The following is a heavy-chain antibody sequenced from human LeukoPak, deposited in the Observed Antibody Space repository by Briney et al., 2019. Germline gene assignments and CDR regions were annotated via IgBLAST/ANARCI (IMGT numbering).Heavy chain of an antibody. CDR2: IYTSGST. J-gene: IGHJ4*02. Sequence: PSQTQSLTCTVSGSISSGSYYWSWIRQPAGKGLEWIGRIYTSGSTNYNPSLKSRVTISVDTSKNQFSLKLSSVTAADTAVYYCASEDYWGQGTLVTVSS. V-gene: IGHV4-61*02. CDR3: ASEDY. CDR1: GSISSGSYY.